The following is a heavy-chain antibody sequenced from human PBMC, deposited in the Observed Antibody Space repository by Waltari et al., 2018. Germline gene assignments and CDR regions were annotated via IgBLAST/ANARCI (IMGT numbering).Heavy chain of an antibody. CDR1: GGSFSGYY. D-gene: IGHD3-3*01. CDR2: INHRGST. J-gene: IGHJ5*02. Sequence: QVQLQQWGAGLLKPSETLSLTCAVYGGSFSGYYWSWIRQPPGKGLEWIGEINHRGSTNYNPFLKSRVTISVDTSKNQFSLKLSSVTAADTAVYYCARGLPLRFVPVPRYNWFDPWGQGTLVTVSS. V-gene: IGHV4-34*01. CDR3: ARGLPLRFVPVPRYNWFDP.